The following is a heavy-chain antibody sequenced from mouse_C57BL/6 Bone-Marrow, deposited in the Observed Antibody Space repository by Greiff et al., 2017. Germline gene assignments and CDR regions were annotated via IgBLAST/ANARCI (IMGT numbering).Heavy chain of an antibody. D-gene: IGHD1-1*01. CDR1: GFTFSSYA. J-gene: IGHJ2*01. Sequence: EVQVVESGGGLVKPGGSLKLSCAASGFTFSSYAMSWVRQTQEKRLEWVATISDGGSCTYYPDNVKGRFTITRDNAKNNLYMQMRNLKSEDTAMYYCARVPYYYGFDYWGQGTTLTVSS. CDR2: ISDGGSCT. CDR3: ARVPYYYGFDY. V-gene: IGHV5-4*01.